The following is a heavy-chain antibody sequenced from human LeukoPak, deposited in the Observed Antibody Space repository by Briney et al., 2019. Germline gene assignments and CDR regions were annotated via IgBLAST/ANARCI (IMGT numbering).Heavy chain of an antibody. J-gene: IGHJ4*02. D-gene: IGHD5-12*01. CDR1: GVSISSYY. V-gene: IGHV4-59*01. CDR3: ARGESGYDYWFDY. Sequence: PSETLSLTCTVSGVSISSYYWSWIRQPPGKGLEWIGYIYYSGSTNYNPSLKSRVTISVDTSKNQFSLKLSSVTAADTAVYYCARGESGYDYWFDYWGQGTLVTVSS. CDR2: IYYSGST.